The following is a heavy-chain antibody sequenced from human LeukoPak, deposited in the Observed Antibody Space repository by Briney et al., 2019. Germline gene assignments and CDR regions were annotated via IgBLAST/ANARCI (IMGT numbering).Heavy chain of an antibody. D-gene: IGHD4-17*01. Sequence: GGSLRLSCAASGFTFSTYWMHWVRQAPGKGLVWVSRIKSDGSSTSYADSVKGRFTISRDNARNTLFLQMNSLRAEDTAVYYCARLATVTTFSPVVYWGQGTLVTVSS. CDR3: ARLATVTTFSPVVY. J-gene: IGHJ4*02. V-gene: IGHV3-74*01. CDR1: GFTFSTYW. CDR2: IKSDGSST.